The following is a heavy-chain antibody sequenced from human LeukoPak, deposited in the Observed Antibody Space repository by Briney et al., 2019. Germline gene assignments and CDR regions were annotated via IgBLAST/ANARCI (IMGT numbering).Heavy chain of an antibody. V-gene: IGHV4-59*04. J-gene: IGHJ6*02. CDR2: IYHSGST. CDR3: ARSNWNDGMDV. D-gene: IGHD1-1*01. Sequence: SSETLSLTCTVSGGSISSYYWSWIRQPPGKGLEWIGSIYHSGSTYYNPSLKSRVSISVDTSKNQFSLKLSSVTAADTAVYYCARSNWNDGMDVWGQGTTVTVSS. CDR1: GGSISSYY.